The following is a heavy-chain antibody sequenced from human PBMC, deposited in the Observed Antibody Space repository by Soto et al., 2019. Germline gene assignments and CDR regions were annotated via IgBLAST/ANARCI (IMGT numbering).Heavy chain of an antibody. V-gene: IGHV4-34*01. J-gene: IGHJ6*02. CDR1: GGSFSGYY. CDR2: INHSGST. CDR3: ARGLRFLEWSNIYYYGMDV. Sequence: SETLSLTCAVYGGSFSGYYWNWIRQPPGKGLEWIGEINHSGSTNYNPSLKSRVTISVDTSKNQFSLRLSSVIAADTAVYYCARGLRFLEWSNIYYYGMDVCGQGTTVTVSS. D-gene: IGHD3-3*01.